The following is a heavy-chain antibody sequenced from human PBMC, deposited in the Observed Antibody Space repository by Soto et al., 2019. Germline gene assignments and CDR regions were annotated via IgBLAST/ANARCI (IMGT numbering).Heavy chain of an antibody. J-gene: IGHJ6*02. CDR1: GFTFSSYG. CDR3: ARDNQWLNYYCYYGMDV. Sequence: QVQLVGSGGGVVQPGRSLRLSCAASGFTFSSYGMHWVRQAPGKGLEWVAVIWYDGSNKYYADSVKGRFTISRDNSKNTLYLQMNSLRAEDTAVYYCARDNQWLNYYCYYGMDVWGQGTTVTVSS. V-gene: IGHV3-33*01. CDR2: IWYDGSNK. D-gene: IGHD6-19*01.